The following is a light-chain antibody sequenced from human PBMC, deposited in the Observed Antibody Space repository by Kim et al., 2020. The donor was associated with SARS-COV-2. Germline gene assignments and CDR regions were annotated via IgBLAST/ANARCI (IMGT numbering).Light chain of an antibody. CDR3: SSFTTRSTLV. J-gene: IGLJ3*02. CDR2: DVN. V-gene: IGLV2-14*03. Sequence: GQSISISCTGTSSSSGSYNYGSWHQQQPGKARKLRMYDVNKRPSGISSRFSGSKSGSTASLTISGLQAEDEADYYCSSFTTRSTLVFGGGTQLTVL. CDR1: SSSSGSYNY.